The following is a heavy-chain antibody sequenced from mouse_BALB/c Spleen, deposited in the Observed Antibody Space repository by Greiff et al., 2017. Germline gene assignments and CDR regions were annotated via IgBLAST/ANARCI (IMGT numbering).Heavy chain of an antibody. V-gene: IGHV3-5*02. D-gene: IGHD1-1*01. CDR1: GISITTGNYR. Sequence: EVQLVESGPGLVKPSQTVSLTCTVTGISITTGNYRWSWIRQFPGNKLEWIGYIYYSGTITYNPSLTSRTTITRDTSKNQFFLEMNSLTAEDTATYYCARSYYYGSGFAYWGQGTLVTVSA. CDR2: IYYSGTI. J-gene: IGHJ3*01. CDR3: ARSYYYGSGFAY.